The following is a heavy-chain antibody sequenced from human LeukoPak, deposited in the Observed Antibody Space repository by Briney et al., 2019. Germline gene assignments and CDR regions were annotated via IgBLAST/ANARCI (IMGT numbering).Heavy chain of an antibody. CDR2: ISGSGSII. V-gene: IGHV3-48*03. CDR1: GLFFSSYE. CDR3: ATDSGHYYYGMDV. D-gene: IGHD6-25*01. J-gene: IGHJ6*02. Sequence: GGSLRLSCEASGLFFSSYEMNWVRQAPGKGLEWVSYISGSGSIISYADSVKGRFSISRDNAKNSLFLQMNSLTVDDTAIYYCATDSGHYYYGMDVWSQGTTVTVSS.